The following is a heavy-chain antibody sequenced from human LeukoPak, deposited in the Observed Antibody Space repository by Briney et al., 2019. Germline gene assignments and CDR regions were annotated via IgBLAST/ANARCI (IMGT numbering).Heavy chain of an antibody. CDR1: GGSFSGYY. Sequence: PSETLSLTCAVYGGSFSGYYWSWIRQHPGKGLEWIGYIYYSGSTYYNPSLKSRVTISVDTSKNQFSLKLSSVTAADTAVYYCARVGTYYYDSSGYYANLDYWGQGTLVTVSS. CDR3: ARVGTYYYDSSGYYANLDY. V-gene: IGHV4-31*11. CDR2: IYYSGST. J-gene: IGHJ4*02. D-gene: IGHD3-22*01.